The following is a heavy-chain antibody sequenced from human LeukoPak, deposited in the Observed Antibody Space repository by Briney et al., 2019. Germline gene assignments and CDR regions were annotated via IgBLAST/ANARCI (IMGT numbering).Heavy chain of an antibody. D-gene: IGHD3-22*01. CDR3: ARGFYYYDSSGYYY. CDR1: GGSFRGYY. V-gene: IGHV4-34*01. Sequence: SETLSLTCAVYGGSFRGYYWSWIRQPPGKGLEWSGEINHSVSTNYTTSLKSRVTTSVDTSKNQFSLRLSSVTAADTAVYYCARGFYYYDSSGYYYWGQGTLVTVSS. CDR2: INHSVST. J-gene: IGHJ4*02.